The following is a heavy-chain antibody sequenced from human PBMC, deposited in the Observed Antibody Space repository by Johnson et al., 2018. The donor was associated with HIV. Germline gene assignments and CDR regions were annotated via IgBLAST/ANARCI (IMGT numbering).Heavy chain of an antibody. J-gene: IGHJ3*02. CDR3: ARVTLVLDI. CDR2: IWHDGSNK. V-gene: IGHV3-30*19. CDR1: GFTLSNYG. Sequence: QVQLVESGGGVVQPGRSLRLSCAASGFTLSNYGMHWVRQAPGKGLEGVAVIWHDGSNKNYADSVKGRFAISRDNSKNTLYLQMNSLRAEDTSVYYCARVTLVLDIWGQVTMVTVSS. D-gene: IGHD4-23*01.